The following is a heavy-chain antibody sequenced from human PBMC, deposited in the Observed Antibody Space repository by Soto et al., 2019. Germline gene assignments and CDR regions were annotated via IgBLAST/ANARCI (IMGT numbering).Heavy chain of an antibody. Sequence: ASVKVSCKASGYSFTDYHIHWVRQAPGQGLEWLGRINPKSGGTSTAQKFQGWVTMTRDRSISTVYMELTRLRSDDTAVYFCARGHSTDCSNGVCSFFYNHEMDVWGQGTTVTVS. CDR2: INPKSGGT. J-gene: IGHJ6*02. CDR3: ARGHSTDCSNGVCSFFYNHEMDV. CDR1: GYSFTDYH. D-gene: IGHD2-8*01. V-gene: IGHV1-2*04.